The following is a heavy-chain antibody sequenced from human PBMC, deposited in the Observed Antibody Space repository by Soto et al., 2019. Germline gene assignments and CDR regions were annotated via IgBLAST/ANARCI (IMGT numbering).Heavy chain of an antibody. D-gene: IGHD3-22*01. V-gene: IGHV4-39*01. Sequence: PPGKGLEWIGSIYYSGSTYYNPSLKSRVTISVDTSKNQFSLKLSSVTHAETAVYYCARHVNYYDSSGYYPSNLEYWVQGTLVTVSS. CDR2: IYYSGST. CDR3: ARHVNYYDSSGYYPSNLEY. J-gene: IGHJ4*02.